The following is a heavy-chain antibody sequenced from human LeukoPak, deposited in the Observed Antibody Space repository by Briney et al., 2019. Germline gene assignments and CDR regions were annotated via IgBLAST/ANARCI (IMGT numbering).Heavy chain of an antibody. V-gene: IGHV3-23*01. CDR2: ISGSGGST. CDR1: GFTFSSYA. D-gene: IGHD4/OR15-4a*01. Sequence: GGSLRLSCAASGFTFSSYAMSWVRQAPGKGREWVSAISGSGGSTYYADSVKGRFTTSRDNSRNTLYLQMSSLRAEDTAVYYCARKRTPLTNSFDPWGQGTLVTVSS. CDR3: ARKRTPLTNSFDP. J-gene: IGHJ5*02.